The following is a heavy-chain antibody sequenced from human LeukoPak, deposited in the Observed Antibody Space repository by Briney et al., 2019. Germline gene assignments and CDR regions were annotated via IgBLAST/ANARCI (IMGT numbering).Heavy chain of an antibody. V-gene: IGHV3-48*01. CDR3: ARDQAYSFDY. CDR2: IGSSSSPI. D-gene: IGHD4-11*01. CDR1: GFTFSAYS. Sequence: GGSQRLSCAASGFTFSAYSMNWVRQAPEKGLEWVSYIGSSSSPIYYADSVKGRFTISRDNAKNSLYLQMDSLRAEDTAVYYCARDQAYSFDYWGQGTLVTVSS. J-gene: IGHJ4*02.